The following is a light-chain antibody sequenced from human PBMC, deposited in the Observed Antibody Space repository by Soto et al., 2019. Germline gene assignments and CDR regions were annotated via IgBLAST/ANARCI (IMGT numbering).Light chain of an antibody. CDR2: GNN. V-gene: IGLV1-40*01. CDR3: QSYDSSLTEVV. CDR1: TSNIGAGYD. Sequence: QSVLTQPPSVSGAPGQRVTISCTGSTSNIGAGYDVHWYQKLPGTAPKLLIYGNNNRPSRVPDRFSGSKSGTSASLAITGLQAEDEADYYCQSYDSSLTEVVFGGGTKLTVL. J-gene: IGLJ2*01.